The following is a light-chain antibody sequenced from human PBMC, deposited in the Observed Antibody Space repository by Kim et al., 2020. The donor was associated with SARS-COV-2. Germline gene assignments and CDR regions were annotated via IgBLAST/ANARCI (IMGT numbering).Light chain of an antibody. CDR3: QSYDSSTLV. V-gene: IGLV6-57*03. CDR2: EDK. Sequence: GKTITISCTRRNGSIASNYVQWYQTRPGSAPTPVISEDKRRPSGVPDRFSGSIDSSSNSASLTISGLKTEDEADYYCQSYDSSTLVFGGGTQLTVL. CDR1: NGSIASNY. J-gene: IGLJ3*02.